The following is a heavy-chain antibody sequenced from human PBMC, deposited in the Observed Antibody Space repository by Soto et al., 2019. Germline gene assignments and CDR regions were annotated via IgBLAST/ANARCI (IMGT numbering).Heavy chain of an antibody. CDR1: GYTFTSYD. CDR3: ARGRRTVNRNYYYGMDV. J-gene: IGHJ6*02. CDR2: MNPNSGNT. V-gene: IGHV1-8*01. D-gene: IGHD4-17*01. Sequence: QVQLVQSGAEVKKPGASVKVSCKASGYTFTSYDINWVRQATGQGLEWMGWMNPNSGNTGYAQKFQGRVTMTRNTSICTAYMELSSLRSEDTAVYYCARGRRTVNRNYYYGMDVWGQGTTVTVSS.